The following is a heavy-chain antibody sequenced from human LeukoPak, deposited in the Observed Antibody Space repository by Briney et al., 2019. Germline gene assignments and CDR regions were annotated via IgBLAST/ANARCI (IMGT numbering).Heavy chain of an antibody. CDR1: GGSISSSSYY. V-gene: IGHV4-39*01. Sequence: SESLSLTCTVPGGSISSSSYYWGWIRQPPGKGLEWIGSIYYSGSTYYNPSLKSRVTISVDTSKNQFSLKLSSVTAADTAVYYCARLSGWADAFDIWGQGTMVTVSS. CDR3: ARLSGWADAFDI. J-gene: IGHJ3*02. CDR2: IYYSGST. D-gene: IGHD6-19*01.